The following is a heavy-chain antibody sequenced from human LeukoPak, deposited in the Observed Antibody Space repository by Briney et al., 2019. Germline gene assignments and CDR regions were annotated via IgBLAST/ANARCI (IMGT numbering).Heavy chain of an antibody. J-gene: IGHJ6*03. CDR3: AIGGTPSYYYYMDV. V-gene: IGHV1-18*01. Sequence: GASVKVSCKASGYTFTSYGITWVRQAPGEGLEWMGWINVYNDKTNYAQKLQGRVTMTTETSTSTAYMELRSLRSDDTAVYYCAIGGTPSYYYYMDVWGKGTTVTISS. CDR2: INVYNDKT. D-gene: IGHD3-16*01. CDR1: GYTFTSYG.